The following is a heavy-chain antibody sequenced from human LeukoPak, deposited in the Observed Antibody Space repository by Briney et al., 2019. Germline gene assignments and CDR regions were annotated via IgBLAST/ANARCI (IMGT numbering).Heavy chain of an antibody. D-gene: IGHD2-2*01. CDR1: GGSFSGYY. CDR2: INHSGST. V-gene: IGHV4-34*01. Sequence: SETLSLTCAVYGGSFSGYYWSWIRQPPGKGLEWIGEINHSGSTNYNPSLKSRVTISVDTSTKQFSLQMSSVSAADTAVYYCSRLGCSSTNCYGRSAFDLWGRGTMVTVSS. CDR3: SRLGCSSTNCYGRSAFDL. J-gene: IGHJ3*01.